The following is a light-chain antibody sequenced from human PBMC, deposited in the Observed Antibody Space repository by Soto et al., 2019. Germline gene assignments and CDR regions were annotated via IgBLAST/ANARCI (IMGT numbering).Light chain of an antibody. CDR3: QQYDKWPPT. Sequence: EVVMTQSPATLSVSPGERATLSCRASQSVRSNLAWYQQKPGQAPRPLIYDTSTRATGIPARFSGSGSGTEFTLTISSLQSEDFAVYNCQQYDKWPPTFGQGTKVEIK. CDR2: DTS. V-gene: IGKV3-15*01. CDR1: QSVRSN. J-gene: IGKJ1*01.